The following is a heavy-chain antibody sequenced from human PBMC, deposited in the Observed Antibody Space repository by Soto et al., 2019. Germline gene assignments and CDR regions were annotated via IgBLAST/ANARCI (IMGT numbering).Heavy chain of an antibody. CDR2: ISGNGGST. Sequence: EVQLLESGGGLVQPGGSLRLSCAASGFFFSSYAMSWVRQAPGKGLEWVSSISGNGGSTYYADSVKGRFTISRDNSKNTQYMQMDSLRAEDTAVYYCAKDRYINTCNWFDPWGQGTLVTVSS. J-gene: IGHJ5*02. D-gene: IGHD5-12*01. CDR1: GFFFSSYA. CDR3: AKDRYINTCNWFDP. V-gene: IGHV3-23*01.